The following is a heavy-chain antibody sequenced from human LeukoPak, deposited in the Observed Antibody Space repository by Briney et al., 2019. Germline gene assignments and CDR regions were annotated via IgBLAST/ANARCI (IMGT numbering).Heavy chain of an antibody. CDR2: INPNSGGT. Sequence: ASVRVSCKASGYTFTGYYMHWVRQAPGQGLEWMGWINPNSGGTNYAQKFQGRVTMTRDTSISTACMELSRLRSDDTAVYYCARDEGYYDYVWGTLYYFDYWGQGTLVTVSS. CDR3: ARDEGYYDYVWGTLYYFDY. V-gene: IGHV1-2*02. D-gene: IGHD3-16*01. J-gene: IGHJ4*02. CDR1: GYTFTGYY.